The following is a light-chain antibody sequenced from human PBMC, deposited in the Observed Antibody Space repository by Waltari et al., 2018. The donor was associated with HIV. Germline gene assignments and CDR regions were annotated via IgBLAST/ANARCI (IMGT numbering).Light chain of an antibody. CDR1: NIGSRS. J-gene: IGLJ1*01. V-gene: IGLV3-21*02. CDR2: DDS. Sequence: SFVLTQPPSVSVAPGQTATISCGESNIGSRSVHWYQLKPGQAPVLVVYDDSDRPSGIPERVAGSNSGNTATLTISRVEAGDEADYFCQVWDTSSDHVDYVFGTGTKVTVL. CDR3: QVWDTSSDHVDYV.